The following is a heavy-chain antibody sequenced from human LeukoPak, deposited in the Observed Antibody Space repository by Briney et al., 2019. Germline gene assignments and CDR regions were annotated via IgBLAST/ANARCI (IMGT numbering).Heavy chain of an antibody. D-gene: IGHD3-3*01. Sequence: SETLSLTCTVSGGSISSYYWSWIRQPPGKGLEWIGYIYYSGSTNYNPSLKSRVTISVDTSKNQFSLKLSSVTAADTAVYYCARVGITIFGVVTYAFDIWGQGTMVTVSS. J-gene: IGHJ3*02. CDR3: ARVGITIFGVVTYAFDI. V-gene: IGHV4-59*01. CDR2: IYYSGST. CDR1: GGSISSYY.